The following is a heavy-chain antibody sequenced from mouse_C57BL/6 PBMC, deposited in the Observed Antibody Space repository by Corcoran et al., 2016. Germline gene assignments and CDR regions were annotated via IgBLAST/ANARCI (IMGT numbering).Heavy chain of an antibody. CDR2: INPNNGGT. CDR1: GYTFTDYY. V-gene: IGHV1-26*01. J-gene: IGHJ4*01. Sequence: EVQLQQSGPELVKPGASVKISCKASGYTFTDYYMNWVKQSHGKSLEWIGDINPNNGGTSYNQKFKGKATLTVDKSSSTAYMELRSLTSEDSAVYYCARGIYYYGSSQGAMDYWGQGTSVTVSS. CDR3: ARGIYYYGSSQGAMDY. D-gene: IGHD1-1*01.